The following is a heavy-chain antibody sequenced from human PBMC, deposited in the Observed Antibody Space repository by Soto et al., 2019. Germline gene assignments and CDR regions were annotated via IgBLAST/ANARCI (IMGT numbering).Heavy chain of an antibody. CDR2: INAGNGNT. V-gene: IGHV1-3*01. J-gene: IGHJ6*02. Sequence: QVQLVQSGAEVKKPGASVKFSCKASGYTFTSYAMHWVRQAPGQRLEWMGWINAGNGNTKYSQKFQGRVTITRDTSASTAYMELSSLRSEDTAVYYCARSRFGSGPQYGMDVWGQGTTVTVSS. CDR3: ARSRFGSGPQYGMDV. CDR1: GYTFTSYA. D-gene: IGHD3-10*01.